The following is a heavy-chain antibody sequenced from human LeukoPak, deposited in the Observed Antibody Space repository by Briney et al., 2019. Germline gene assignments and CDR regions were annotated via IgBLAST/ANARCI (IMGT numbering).Heavy chain of an antibody. CDR2: ICSSSSPI. CDR3: ARIRVGY. CDR1: GFSFSSYS. V-gene: IGHV3-48*02. Sequence: GRSLRLSCAASGFSFSSYSMNWVRQAPGKGVEWISYICSSSSPISYAASVKGRFTISRDNARNSLYLQMNSLRDEDTAVYYCARIRVGYWGQGTLVIVSS. J-gene: IGHJ4*02. D-gene: IGHD1-26*01.